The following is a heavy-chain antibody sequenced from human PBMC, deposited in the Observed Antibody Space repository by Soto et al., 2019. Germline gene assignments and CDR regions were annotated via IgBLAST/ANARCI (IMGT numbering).Heavy chain of an antibody. CDR3: VRGVGGVGGSTAEKFDQ. Sequence: GGSLILSCVTSGFTFTKYSMNWVRQAPGKGLEWVSYISYSGETKYYADSLKGRYAISRDDAKNSVYLQMNSLRDEDTAFYYCVRGVGGVGGSTAEKFDQWGQGTLVTV. J-gene: IGHJ4*02. CDR1: GFTFTKYS. D-gene: IGHD1-26*01. V-gene: IGHV3-48*02. CDR2: ISYSGETK.